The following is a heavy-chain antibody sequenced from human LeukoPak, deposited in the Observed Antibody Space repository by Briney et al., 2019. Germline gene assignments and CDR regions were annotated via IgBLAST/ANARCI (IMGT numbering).Heavy chain of an antibody. J-gene: IGHJ6*03. D-gene: IGHD4-17*01. CDR2: MNPNSGNT. Sequence: GASVKVSCKASGYTFTSYDINWVRQATGQGLEWMGWMNPNSGNTGYAQKFQGRVTITRNTSISTAYMELSSLRSEDTAVYYCATRSLASYYYYYYMDVWGKGTTVTVSS. CDR3: ATRSLASYYYYYYMDV. CDR1: GYTFTSYD. V-gene: IGHV1-8*03.